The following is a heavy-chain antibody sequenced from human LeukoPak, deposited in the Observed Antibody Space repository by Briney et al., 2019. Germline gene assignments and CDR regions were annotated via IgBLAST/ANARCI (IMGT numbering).Heavy chain of an antibody. J-gene: IGHJ4*02. D-gene: IGHD3-9*01. CDR2: IKQDGSEK. CDR3: ARVIHLRYFDWFFDY. V-gene: IGHV3-7*04. CDR1: GFTFSSYW. Sequence: QPGGSLRLSCAASGFTFSSYWMSWVRQAPGKGLEWVANIKQDGSEKYYVDSVEGRFTISRDNAKNSLYLQMNSLRAEDTAVYYCARVIHLRYFDWFFDYWGQGTLVTVSS.